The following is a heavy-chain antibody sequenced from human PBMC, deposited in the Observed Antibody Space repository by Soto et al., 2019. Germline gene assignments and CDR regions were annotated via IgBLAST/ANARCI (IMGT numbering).Heavy chain of an antibody. J-gene: IGHJ5*02. Sequence: SETLSLTCTVSGGAVSSGIYYWSWIRQPPGKGLEWIGHIYFTGSTNYNPSLKSRVTMSLDTSRNQFSLKLSSVTAADTAVYYCTRGPPRVQWFDPWGLGTLVTVSS. V-gene: IGHV4-61*01. CDR3: TRGPPRVQWFDP. CDR2: IYFTGST. CDR1: GGAVSSGIYY.